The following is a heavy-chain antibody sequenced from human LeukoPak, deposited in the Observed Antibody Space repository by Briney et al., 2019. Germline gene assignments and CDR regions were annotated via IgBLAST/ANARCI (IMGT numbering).Heavy chain of an antibody. CDR2: FDPEDGET. V-gene: IGHV1-24*01. CDR1: GYTLTELS. J-gene: IGHJ4*02. Sequence: ASVKVSCKDSGYTLTELSMHWVRQAPGKGLEWMGGFDPEDGETIYAQKFQGRVTMTEDTSIDTAYMELSSLRSEDTAVYYCATPIPFNYYDSSGYLRAFDYWGQGTLVTVSS. D-gene: IGHD3-22*01. CDR3: ATPIPFNYYDSSGYLRAFDY.